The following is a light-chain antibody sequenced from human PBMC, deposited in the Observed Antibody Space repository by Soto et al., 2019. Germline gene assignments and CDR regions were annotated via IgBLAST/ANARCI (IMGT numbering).Light chain of an antibody. CDR3: SSYTTGSTLYV. V-gene: IGLV2-14*01. CDR2: EVS. CDR1: SNDIGAYKY. Sequence: QSVVTQPGSVSGSPGQSITISCTGSSNDIGAYKYVSWYQQYPGKAPKLIIFEVSNRPSGVSNRFSGSKSGNTASLTIAGLQAEDEADYHCSSYTTGSTLYVFGGGTKVTVL. J-gene: IGLJ1*01.